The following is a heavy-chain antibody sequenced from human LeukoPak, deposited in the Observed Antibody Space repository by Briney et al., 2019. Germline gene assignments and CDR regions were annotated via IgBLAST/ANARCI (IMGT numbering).Heavy chain of an antibody. CDR3: ARGSLVGYWRYFDY. Sequence: GASVKVSCKASGYTFTGYYVHWVRQAPGQGLEWMGWINPNSGGTNYAQNLQGRVTMTTDTSTSTAYMEVRSLRSDDTAVYYCARGSLVGYWRYFDYWGQGTLVTVSS. V-gene: IGHV1-2*02. J-gene: IGHJ4*02. D-gene: IGHD2-8*02. CDR2: INPNSGGT. CDR1: GYTFTGYY.